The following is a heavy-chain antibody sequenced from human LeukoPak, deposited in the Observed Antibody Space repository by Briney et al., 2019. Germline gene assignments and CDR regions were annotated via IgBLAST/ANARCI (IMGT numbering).Heavy chain of an antibody. CDR2: INPNSGGT. Sequence: GASVKVSCKASGYTFTGYYMHWVRQAPGQGLEWMGWINPNSGGTNYAQKFQGRVTMTRDTSISTAYMELSRLRSDGTAVYYCARDPASSSWVLLGYWGQGTLVTVSS. J-gene: IGHJ4*02. CDR3: ARDPASSSWVLLGY. CDR1: GYTFTGYY. V-gene: IGHV1-2*02. D-gene: IGHD6-13*01.